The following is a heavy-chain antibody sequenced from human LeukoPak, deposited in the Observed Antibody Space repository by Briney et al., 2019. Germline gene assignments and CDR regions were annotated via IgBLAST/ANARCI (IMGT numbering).Heavy chain of an antibody. J-gene: IGHJ5*02. CDR2: AYHSGST. CDR3: ARTPFCSSASCSRFEP. D-gene: IGHD2-2*01. V-gene: IGHV4-38-2*01. CDR1: GYSISSGYY. Sequence: SETLSLTCAVSGYSISSGYYRGWIRQPPGKGLEWIGSAYHSGSTYYNPSLKSRVTISVDTSTNQFSLKLTSVTAADTAVYYCARTPFCSSASCSRFEPWGQGTLVTVSS.